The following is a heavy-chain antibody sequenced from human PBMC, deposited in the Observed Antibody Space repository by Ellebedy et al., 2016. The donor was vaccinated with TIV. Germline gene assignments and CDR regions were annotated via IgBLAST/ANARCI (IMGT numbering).Heavy chain of an antibody. Sequence: ESLKISXSASGFTFSSYTMHWVRQPPGKGLESIGSISNTGSTNYNPSLKSRVTISLDTSKNQFSLNLRSVTAADTAVYYCGRHYEDYESIDYWGLGSLVTVSS. V-gene: IGHV4-59*08. CDR2: ISNTGST. D-gene: IGHD4-17*01. CDR3: GRHYEDYESIDY. CDR1: GFTFSSYT. J-gene: IGHJ4*02.